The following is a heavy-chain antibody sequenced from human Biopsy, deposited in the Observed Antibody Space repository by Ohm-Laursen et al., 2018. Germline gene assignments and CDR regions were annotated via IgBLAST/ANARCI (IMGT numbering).Heavy chain of an antibody. D-gene: IGHD6-25*01. Sequence: SLSLSRAASVFTSDDFALHWVRLVPRTGLEWVSGISWNSENFGYADSVKGRSTIARDNAKKSLYLQMDSLRAEDTALYYCAKHMTSSGHQGDYGMDVGGQGTTVTVSS. J-gene: IGHJ6*02. CDR3: AKHMTSSGHQGDYGMDV. CDR1: VFTSDDFA. CDR2: ISWNSENF. V-gene: IGHV3-9*02.